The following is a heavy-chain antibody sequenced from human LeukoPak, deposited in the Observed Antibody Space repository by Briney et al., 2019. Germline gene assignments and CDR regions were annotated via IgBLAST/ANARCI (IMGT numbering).Heavy chain of an antibody. J-gene: IGHJ4*02. D-gene: IGHD3-22*01. CDR3: AREGGRYYYDSSGYYYFDY. CDR2: IIPIFGTA. Sequence: SVKVSCKASGGTFSSYAISWVRQAPGQGLEWMGGIIPIFGTANYAQKFQGRVTITADESTSTAYMELNSLRSEDTAVYYCAREGGRYYYDSSGYYYFDYWGQGTLVTVSS. V-gene: IGHV1-69*13. CDR1: GGTFSSYA.